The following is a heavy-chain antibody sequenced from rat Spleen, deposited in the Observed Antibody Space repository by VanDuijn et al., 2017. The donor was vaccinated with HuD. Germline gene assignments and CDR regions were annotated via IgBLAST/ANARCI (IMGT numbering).Heavy chain of an antibody. D-gene: IGHD1-6*01. V-gene: IGHV5-25*01. CDR3: ARHGYTTDYLNWFAY. CDR1: GFTFSDYY. J-gene: IGHJ3*01. CDR2: ISTSGGNT. Sequence: EVQLVETGGGLVQPGRSLKLSCAASGFTFSDYYMAWVRQAPKKGLEWVATISTSGGNTYYPDSVKGRFTISRDNAKSTLYLQMDSLRSEDTATYYCARHGYTTDYLNWFAYWGQGTLVTVSS.